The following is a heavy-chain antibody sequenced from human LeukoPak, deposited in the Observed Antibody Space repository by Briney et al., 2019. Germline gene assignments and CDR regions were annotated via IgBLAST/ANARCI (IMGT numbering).Heavy chain of an antibody. J-gene: IGHJ4*02. CDR3: ATGYYLDYGGIRPFDY. V-gene: IGHV3-11*04. CDR1: GFTFSDYY. Sequence: PGGSLRLSCAASGFTFSDYYMSWIRQAPGRGLEWVSYISSSGSTIYYADSVKGRFTISRDNAKNSLYLQMNSLRAEDTAVYYCATGYYLDYGGIRPFDYWGQGTLVTVSS. CDR2: ISSSGSTI. D-gene: IGHD4-23*01.